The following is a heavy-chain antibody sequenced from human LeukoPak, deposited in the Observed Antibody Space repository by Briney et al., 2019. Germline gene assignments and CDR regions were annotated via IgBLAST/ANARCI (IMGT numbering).Heavy chain of an antibody. CDR3: AREDDSSGWRPFDY. CDR2: IYSGGST. V-gene: IGHV3-53*01. Sequence: GGSLRLSCAASGFTVSSNYMSWVRQAPGKGLEGVSVIYSGGSTYYADSVKGRFTISRDNSKNTLYLQMNSLRAEDTAVYYCAREDDSSGWRPFDYWGQGTLVTVSS. CDR1: GFTVSSNY. J-gene: IGHJ4*02. D-gene: IGHD6-19*01.